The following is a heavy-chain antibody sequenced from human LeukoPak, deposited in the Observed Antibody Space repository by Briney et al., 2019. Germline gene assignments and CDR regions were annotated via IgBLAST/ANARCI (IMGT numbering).Heavy chain of an antibody. Sequence: GSLRLSCAASGFTFSSYEMNWVRQAPGKGLEWVSYISSSGSTIYYADSVKGRFTISRDNAKNSLYLQMNSLRAEDTAVYYCAKMSWGGSLRWADYFDYWGQGILVTVSS. CDR2: ISSSGSTI. CDR1: GFTFSSYE. D-gene: IGHD1-26*01. J-gene: IGHJ4*02. CDR3: AKMSWGGSLRWADYFDY. V-gene: IGHV3-48*03.